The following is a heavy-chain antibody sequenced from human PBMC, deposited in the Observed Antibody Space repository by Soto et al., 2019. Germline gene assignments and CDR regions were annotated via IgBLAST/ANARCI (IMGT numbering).Heavy chain of an antibody. V-gene: IGHV1-69*12. Sequence: QVQLVQSGAEVKKPGSSVKVSCKASGGTFSSYAISWVRQAPGQGLEWMGGIIPIFGTANYAQKFQGRVTLXXEXAXXAAYMDLSSLRSEDTAVYYCATGTVTTGADYAMDVWGQGTTVTVSS. J-gene: IGHJ6*02. CDR2: IIPIFGTA. CDR1: GGTFSSYA. D-gene: IGHD4-17*01. CDR3: ATGTVTTGADYAMDV.